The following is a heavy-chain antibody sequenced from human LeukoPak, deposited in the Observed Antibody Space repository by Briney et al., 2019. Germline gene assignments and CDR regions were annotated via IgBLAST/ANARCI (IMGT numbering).Heavy chain of an antibody. CDR2: ISGSGGST. Sequence: PGGSLRLSCTASGFTFSSYSMNWIRQAPGKGLEWVSAISGSGGSTYYADSVKGRFTISRDNSKNTLYLQMNSLRAEDTAVYYCAKWGYSGYDLKPYYFDYWGQGTLVTVSS. J-gene: IGHJ4*02. D-gene: IGHD5-12*01. CDR3: AKWGYSGYDLKPYYFDY. CDR1: GFTFSSYS. V-gene: IGHV3-23*01.